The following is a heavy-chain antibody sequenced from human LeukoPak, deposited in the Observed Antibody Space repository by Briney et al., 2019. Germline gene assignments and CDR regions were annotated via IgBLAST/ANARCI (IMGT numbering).Heavy chain of an antibody. V-gene: IGHV3-73*01. CDR2: IRSKANSYAT. CDR1: GFTFSGSA. D-gene: IGHD3-22*01. J-gene: IGHJ4*02. Sequence: PGGSLRLSCAASGFTFSGSAMHWVRQASGKGLEWVGGIRSKANSYATAYAASVKGRFTISRDDSKNTAYLQMNSLKTEDTAVYYCTRRIYDSSGYQYFDYWGQGTLVTVSS. CDR3: TRRIYDSSGYQYFDY.